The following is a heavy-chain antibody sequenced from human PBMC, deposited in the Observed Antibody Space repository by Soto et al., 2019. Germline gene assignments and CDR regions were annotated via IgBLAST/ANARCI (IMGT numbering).Heavy chain of an antibody. J-gene: IGHJ6*02. Sequence: SVKVSCKASGGTFSSYAISWVRQAPGQGLEWMGGIIPIFGTANYAQKFQGRVTITADESTSTAYMELSSLRSEDTAVYYCARAYRTPGAVNYYYYGMDVWGQGTTVTVSS. V-gene: IGHV1-69*13. CDR2: IIPIFGTA. D-gene: IGHD3-16*01. CDR1: GGTFSSYA. CDR3: ARAYRTPGAVNYYYYGMDV.